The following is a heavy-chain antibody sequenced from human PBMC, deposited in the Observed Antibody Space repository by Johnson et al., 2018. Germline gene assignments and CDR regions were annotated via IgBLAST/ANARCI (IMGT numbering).Heavy chain of an antibody. D-gene: IGHD1-26*01. CDR2: MFSDGSHK. CDR3: ASGDPTLTVGPTGAFDI. CDR1: GFSFRTYV. J-gene: IGHJ3*02. Sequence: QVQLVQSGGGVVQPGKSLRLSCAVSGFSFRTYVKDWVRQAPGKGLDWVSVMFSDGSHKCSVNSVTGRFIISRDNAKNSLFLQMDNLRAEDTAVYYCASGDPTLTVGPTGAFDIWGQGTMVTVS. V-gene: IGHV3-33*03.